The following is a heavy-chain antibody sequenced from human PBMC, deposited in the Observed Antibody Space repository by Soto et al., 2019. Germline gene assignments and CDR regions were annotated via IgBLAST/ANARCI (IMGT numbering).Heavy chain of an antibody. D-gene: IGHD3-10*01. J-gene: IGHJ4*02. Sequence: EVQLVESGGTLVQPGRSLRLSCAASGFTFDDYALHWVRQAPGKGLEWVSGISWKSGSIGYADSVKGRFTISRDNAKNSLYLQMNSLRAEDTALYYCAKGGSGSYNNLFDSWGQGTLVTVSS. V-gene: IGHV3-9*01. CDR2: ISWKSGSI. CDR3: AKGGSGSYNNLFDS. CDR1: GFTFDDYA.